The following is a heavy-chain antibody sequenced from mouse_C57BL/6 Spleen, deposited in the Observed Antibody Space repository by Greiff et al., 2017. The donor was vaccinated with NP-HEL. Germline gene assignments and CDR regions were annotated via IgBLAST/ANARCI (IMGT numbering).Heavy chain of an antibody. CDR3: ARSEGLPYYYAMDY. J-gene: IGHJ4*01. Sequence: QVQLKESGAELARPGASVKLSCKASGYTFTSYGISWVKQRTGQGLEWIGEIYPRSGNTYYNEKFKGKATLTADKSSSTAYMELRSLTSEDSAVYFCARSEGLPYYYAMDYWGQGTSVTVSS. CDR2: IYPRSGNT. D-gene: IGHD2-2*01. V-gene: IGHV1-81*01. CDR1: GYTFTSYG.